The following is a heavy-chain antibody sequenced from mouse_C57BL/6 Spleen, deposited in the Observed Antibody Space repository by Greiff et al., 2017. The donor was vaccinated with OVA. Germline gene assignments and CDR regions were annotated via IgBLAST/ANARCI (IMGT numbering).Heavy chain of an antibody. V-gene: IGHV5-17*01. D-gene: IGHD2-3*01. CDR3: ARGGIYDGYYGYFDY. Sequence: EVKLMESGGGLVKPGGSLKLSCAASGFTFSDYGMHWVRQAPEKGLEWVAYISSGSSTIYYADTVKGRFTISRDNAKNTLFLQMTSLRSEDTAMYYCARGGIYDGYYGYFDYWGQGTTLTVSS. CDR2: ISSGSSTI. J-gene: IGHJ2*01. CDR1: GFTFSDYG.